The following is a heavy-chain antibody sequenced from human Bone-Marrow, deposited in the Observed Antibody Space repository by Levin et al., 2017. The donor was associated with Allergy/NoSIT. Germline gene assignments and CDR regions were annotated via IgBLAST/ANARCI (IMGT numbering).Heavy chain of an antibody. CDR3: AREGYRDSDNSGYYVDS. Sequence: GGSLRLSCTASGFTFSSYTINWVRQAPGKGLEWVSSITTGSTYIYYAAAVRGRFTISRENSKNPLYLQMESLRAENTAVYYYAREGYRDSDNSGYYVDSWGQGTLVTVSS. CDR1: GFTFSSYT. J-gene: IGHJ4*02. CDR2: ITTGSTYI. D-gene: IGHD3-22*01. V-gene: IGHV3-21*06.